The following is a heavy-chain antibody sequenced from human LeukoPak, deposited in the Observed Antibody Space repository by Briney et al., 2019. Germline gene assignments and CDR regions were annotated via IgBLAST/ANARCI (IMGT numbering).Heavy chain of an antibody. D-gene: IGHD3-3*01. CDR3: AKTNNDFWGACID. Sequence: GGSLRLSCAASGFTFSTYAMSWVRQAPGKGLEWVSGIGGSGVSTNYANSVKGRFTISRDNSRNTLYMHMNSLRAEDTAVYYCAKTNNDFWGACIDWGQGTLVTVSS. CDR1: GFTFSTYA. V-gene: IGHV3-23*01. CDR2: IGGSGVST. J-gene: IGHJ4*02.